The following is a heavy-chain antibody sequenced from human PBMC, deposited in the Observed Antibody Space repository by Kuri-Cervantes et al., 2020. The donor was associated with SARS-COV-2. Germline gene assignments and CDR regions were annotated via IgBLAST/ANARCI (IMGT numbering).Heavy chain of an antibody. CDR3: ASPPMEQLVEGGLEYFQH. J-gene: IGHJ1*01. CDR2: LYFGGSI. CDR1: GDSISGSRYY. Sequence: SETLSLTCTVSGDSISGSRYYWGWIRQPPGKGLEWIGNLYFGGSIYYNPSLKSRVTISVDTSKNQFSLKLSSVTAADTAVYYCASPPMEQLVEGGLEYFQHWGQGTLVTVSS. V-gene: IGHV4-39*07. D-gene: IGHD6-13*01.